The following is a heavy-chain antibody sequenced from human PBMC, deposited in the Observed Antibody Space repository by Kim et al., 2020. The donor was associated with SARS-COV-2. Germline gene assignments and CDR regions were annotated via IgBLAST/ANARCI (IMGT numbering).Heavy chain of an antibody. CDR2: IYPGDSDT. V-gene: IGHV5-51*01. CDR3: ARRLGYYDSSGGYYYYGMDV. J-gene: IGHJ6*02. D-gene: IGHD3-22*01. Sequence: GESLKISCKGSGYSFTSYWIGWVRQMPGKGLEWMGIIYPGDSDTRYSPSFQGQVTISADKSISTAYLQWSSLKASDTAMYYCARRLGYYDSSGGYYYYGMDVWGQGTTVTVSS. CDR1: GYSFTSYW.